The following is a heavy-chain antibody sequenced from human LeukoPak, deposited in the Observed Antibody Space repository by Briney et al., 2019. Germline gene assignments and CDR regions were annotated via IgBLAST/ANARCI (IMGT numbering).Heavy chain of an antibody. CDR3: ARYYYDSSGYYLGHDY. CDR1: GGSISSGGYC. Sequence: PSQTLSLTCTVSGGSISSGGYCWSWIRQHPGKGLGWIGYIYYSGSTYYNPSLKSRVTISVDTSKNQFSLKLSSVTAADTAVYYCARYYYDSSGYYLGHDYWGQGTLVTVSS. V-gene: IGHV4-31*03. J-gene: IGHJ4*02. D-gene: IGHD3-22*01. CDR2: IYYSGST.